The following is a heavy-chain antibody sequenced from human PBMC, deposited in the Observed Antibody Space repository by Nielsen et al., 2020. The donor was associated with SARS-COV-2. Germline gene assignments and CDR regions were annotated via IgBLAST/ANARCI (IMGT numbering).Heavy chain of an antibody. CDR2: VSGSGTKR. V-gene: IGHV3-23*01. CDR3: VKWVELDFGYYYYGMDV. CDR1: GFNVNKY. D-gene: IGHD1-26*01. Sequence: GESLKISCAASGFNVNKYMTRVRQAPGKGLEWVAYVSGSGTKRHYADSVKGRFTISRDNSRNTLYLQMNSLRVEDTAVYYCVKWVELDFGYYYYGMDVWGQGTTVTVSS. J-gene: IGHJ6*02.